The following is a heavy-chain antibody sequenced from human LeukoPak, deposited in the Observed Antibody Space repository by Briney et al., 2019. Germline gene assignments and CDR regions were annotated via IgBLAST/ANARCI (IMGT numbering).Heavy chain of an antibody. CDR3: AKFVGELLWADAFDI. Sequence: GGSLRLSCAASGFTFSSYAMSWVRQAPGKGLEWVSAISGSGGSTYYADSVKGRFTISGDNSKNTLYLQMNSLRAEDTAVYYCAKFVGELLWADAFDIWGQGTMVTVSS. CDR1: GFTFSSYA. D-gene: IGHD1-26*01. J-gene: IGHJ3*02. V-gene: IGHV3-23*01. CDR2: ISGSGGST.